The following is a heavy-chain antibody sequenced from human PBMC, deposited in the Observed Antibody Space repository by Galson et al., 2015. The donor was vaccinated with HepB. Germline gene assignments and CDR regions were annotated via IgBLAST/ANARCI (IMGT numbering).Heavy chain of an antibody. Sequence: SVKVSCKASGYTFTGYYIHWVRQTPGQGLEWMGRINPNSGGTSYAQKFQGRGTMTRDTSISTAYMELRRLRSDDTAVYYCARAIAAGHFFPPTDYWGQGTLVTVSS. J-gene: IGHJ4*02. CDR3: ARAIAAGHFFPPTDY. CDR1: GYTFTGYY. D-gene: IGHD6-13*01. V-gene: IGHV1-2*06. CDR2: INPNSGGT.